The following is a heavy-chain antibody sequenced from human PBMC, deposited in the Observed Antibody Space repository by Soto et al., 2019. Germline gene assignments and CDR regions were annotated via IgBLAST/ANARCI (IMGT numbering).Heavy chain of an antibody. J-gene: IGHJ6*02. V-gene: IGHV3-30-3*01. Sequence: GGSLSLAFASSWFTFISYAMHWVRQAPCKGLEWVAVISYDVSNKYYADSVKGRFTISRDNSKNTLYLQMNSLRAEDTAVYYCARGNPYYYYGMDVWGQGTTVTVSS. CDR1: WFTFISYA. CDR3: ARGNPYYYYGMDV. CDR2: ISYDVSNK.